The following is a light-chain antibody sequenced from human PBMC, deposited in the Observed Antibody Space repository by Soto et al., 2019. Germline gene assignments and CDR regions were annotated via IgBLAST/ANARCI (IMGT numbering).Light chain of an antibody. CDR2: DVS. J-gene: IGLJ1*01. CDR3: CSYTSSSTPWV. CDR1: SSDFGGYNY. Sequence: QSVLTQPASLSGSPGQSITISCTGNSSDFGGYNYVSWYQQHPGKAPKLMIYDVSDRPSGVSNRFSASKSGNTASLTISGLQAEDEADYYCCSYTSSSTPWVFGTGTKVTVL. V-gene: IGLV2-14*03.